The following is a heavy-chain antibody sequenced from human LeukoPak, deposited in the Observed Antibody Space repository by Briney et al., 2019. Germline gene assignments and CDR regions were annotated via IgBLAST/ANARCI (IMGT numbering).Heavy chain of an antibody. J-gene: IGHJ4*02. Sequence: GASVKVSCKASGYPFTSYGFSWVRQAPGQGLEWMGRISTYNDNTHYARKLQGRVTMTTDTSTSTAYMELRSLRSDDTAVYYCARDGDYGDYFDYCGQGTLVTVSP. CDR3: ARDGDYGDYFDY. CDR2: ISTYNDNT. V-gene: IGHV1-18*04. CDR1: GYPFTSYG. D-gene: IGHD4-17*01.